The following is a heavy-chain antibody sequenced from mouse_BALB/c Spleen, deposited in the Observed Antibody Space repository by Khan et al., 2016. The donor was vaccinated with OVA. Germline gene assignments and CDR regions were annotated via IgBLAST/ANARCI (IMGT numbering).Heavy chain of an antibody. J-gene: IGHJ2*01. V-gene: IGHV3-2*02. Sequence: EVQLQESGPGLVKPSQSLSLTCTVTGYSITSGYGWNWIRKFPGNKLEWMGYISYSGSTNYTQSLKSRISITRDTSKNQFFMQLNSVTTEDTATYYWARTSRIKYWGQGTTLTVSS. CDR1: GYSITSGYG. CDR3: ARTSRIKY. D-gene: IGHD3-3*01. CDR2: ISYSGST.